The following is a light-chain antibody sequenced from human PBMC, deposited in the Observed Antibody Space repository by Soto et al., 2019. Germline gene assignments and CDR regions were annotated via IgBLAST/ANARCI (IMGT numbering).Light chain of an antibody. CDR1: QSISSW. CDR3: QQYDTYSPFT. Sequence: DIQMTQSPSTLSASVGDRVTITCRASQSISSWLAWYQQKPGKAPKLLVYGASTLQSGVPSRFGGSGSGTEFTLTISRLQPDDFATYYCQQYDTYSPFTFGQGTKLEIK. J-gene: IGKJ2*01. V-gene: IGKV1-5*01. CDR2: GAS.